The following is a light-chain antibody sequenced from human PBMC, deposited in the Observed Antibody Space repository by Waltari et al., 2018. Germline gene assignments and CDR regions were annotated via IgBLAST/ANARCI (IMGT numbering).Light chain of an antibody. CDR1: QSVLFSSDNKNY. V-gene: IGKV4-1*01. J-gene: IGKJ2*01. Sequence: DIVMTQSPDSLTVSLGERATINCKSSQSVLFSSDNKNYLAWYQQKPGQPPKLLIYWASTRESGVPDRFSGSGSGTDFTLTISILQAEDVAVYFCQQYYIAQYTFGQGTKLEIK. CDR3: QQYYIAQYT. CDR2: WAS.